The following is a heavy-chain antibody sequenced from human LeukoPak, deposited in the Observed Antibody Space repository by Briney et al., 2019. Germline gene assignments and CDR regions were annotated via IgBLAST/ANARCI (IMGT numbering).Heavy chain of an antibody. CDR2: IYYSGST. J-gene: IGHJ6*02. Sequence: SETLSLTCTVSGGSISSSSYYWGWIRQPPGKGLEWIGSIYYSGSTYYNPSLKSRVTISVDTSKNQFSLKLSSVTAADTAVYYCASPSLDYGDTYYGMDVWGQGTTVTVSS. V-gene: IGHV4-39*01. CDR1: GGSISSSSYY. D-gene: IGHD4-17*01. CDR3: ASPSLDYGDTYYGMDV.